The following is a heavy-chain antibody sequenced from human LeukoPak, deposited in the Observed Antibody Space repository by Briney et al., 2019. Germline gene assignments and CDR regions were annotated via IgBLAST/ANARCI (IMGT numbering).Heavy chain of an antibody. Sequence: GGSLRLSCAASEFTFDTYAMSWVRQAPGKVLEWVSAITGSGGSTYYADSVKGRFTISRDNSKNTLYLQMNSLRAEDTAVYYCASPPVEDVDTLWGQGTLVTVSS. J-gene: IGHJ4*02. V-gene: IGHV3-23*01. CDR1: EFTFDTYA. CDR2: ITGSGGST. D-gene: IGHD5-18*01. CDR3: ASPPVEDVDTL.